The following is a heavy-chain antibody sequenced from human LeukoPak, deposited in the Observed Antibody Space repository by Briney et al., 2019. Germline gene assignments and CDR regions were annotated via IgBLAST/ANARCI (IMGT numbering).Heavy chain of an antibody. CDR1: GFTFSSYS. CDR2: ISYDGSNK. D-gene: IGHD7-27*01. Sequence: GGSLRLSCAASGFTFSSYSMNWVRQAPGKGLEWVAVISYDGSNKYYADSVKGRFTISRDNSKNTLYLQMNSLRAEDTAVYYCARDGRRDWGKGDFDYWGQGTLVTVSS. J-gene: IGHJ4*02. CDR3: ARDGRRDWGKGDFDY. V-gene: IGHV3-30*03.